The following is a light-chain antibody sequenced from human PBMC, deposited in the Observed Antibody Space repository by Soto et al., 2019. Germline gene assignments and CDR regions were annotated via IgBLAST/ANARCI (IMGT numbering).Light chain of an antibody. CDR1: QTFSNS. V-gene: IGKV1-39*01. J-gene: IGKJ2*01. CDR3: QQSHTTPYT. CDR2: AVS. Sequence: DIQMDQSPSSLSASVGNRVTITCRASQTFSNSVNWYQQKPGTAPKLLIYAVSKLQTGVPLRFTGGRAGAEFTLTISGLQREDFATYYCQQSHTTPYTFGQGTKLELQ.